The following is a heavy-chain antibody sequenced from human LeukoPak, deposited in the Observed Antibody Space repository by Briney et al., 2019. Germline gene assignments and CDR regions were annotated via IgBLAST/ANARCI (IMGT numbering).Heavy chain of an antibody. CDR2: INHSGST. CDR3: ATSYGGNPHYGMDV. V-gene: IGHV4-34*01. Sequence: SETLSLTCAVYGGSFSGYYWSWIRQPPGKGLEWIGEINHSGSTNYNPSLKSRVTISVDTSKNQFSLKLSSVTAADTAVYYCATSYGGNPHYGMDVWGQGTTVTVSS. J-gene: IGHJ6*02. D-gene: IGHD4-23*01. CDR1: GGSFSGYY.